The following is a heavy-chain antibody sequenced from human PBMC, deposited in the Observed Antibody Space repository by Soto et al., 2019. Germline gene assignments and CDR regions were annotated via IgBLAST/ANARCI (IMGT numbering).Heavy chain of an antibody. V-gene: IGHV3-33*01. J-gene: IGHJ4*02. D-gene: IGHD2-2*01. CDR3: ARDSAHFIVVVPAAIFKSDQGIDY. Sequence: GGSLRLSCAASGFTFSSYGMHWVRQAPGKGLEWVAVIWYDGSNKYYADSVKGRFTISRDNSKNTLYLQMNSLRAEDTAVYYCARDSAHFIVVVPAAIFKSDQGIDYWGQGTLVTVSS. CDR2: IWYDGSNK. CDR1: GFTFSSYG.